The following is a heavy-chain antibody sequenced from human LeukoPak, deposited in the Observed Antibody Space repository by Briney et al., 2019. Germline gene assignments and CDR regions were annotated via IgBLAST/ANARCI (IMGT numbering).Heavy chain of an antibody. Sequence: PSETLSLTCTVSGGSISSSSYYWGWIRQPPGKGLEWIGSINYSGSTYYNPSLKSRVTIFVDTSKNQFSLKLRSVTAADTAVYYCARGGWFDPWGQGTLVTVSS. CDR1: GGSISSSSYY. CDR3: ARGGWFDP. V-gene: IGHV4-39*01. J-gene: IGHJ5*02. CDR2: INYSGST.